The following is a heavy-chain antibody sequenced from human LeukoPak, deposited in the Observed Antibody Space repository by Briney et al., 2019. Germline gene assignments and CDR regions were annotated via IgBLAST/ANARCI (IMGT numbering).Heavy chain of an antibody. CDR3: ARDATPLVGASDY. J-gene: IGHJ4*02. Sequence: GRSLRLSCTTSGFTFGDYGMSWFRQAPGKGLEWVGFLRSKAYGGTTEYAASVKGRFTISRDDSKSIAYLQMNSLKTEDTAVYYCARDATPLVGASDYWGQGTLVTVSS. CDR2: LRSKAYGGTT. D-gene: IGHD1-26*01. CDR1: GFTFGDYG. V-gene: IGHV3-49*03.